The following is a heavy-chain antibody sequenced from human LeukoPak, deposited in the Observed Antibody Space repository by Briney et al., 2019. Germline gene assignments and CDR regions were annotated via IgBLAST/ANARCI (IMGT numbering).Heavy chain of an antibody. CDR2: VSGSGGST. V-gene: IGHV3-23*01. J-gene: IGHJ4*02. Sequence: GGSLRLSCAASGFTFSSYAMSWVRQAPGKGLEWVSAVSGSGGSTYYADSVKGRFTISRDNSKNTLYLQMNSLRAEDTAVYYCAKDRRVVVTNTIDYWGQGTLVTVSS. CDR1: GFTFSSYA. D-gene: IGHD3-22*01. CDR3: AKDRRVVVTNTIDY.